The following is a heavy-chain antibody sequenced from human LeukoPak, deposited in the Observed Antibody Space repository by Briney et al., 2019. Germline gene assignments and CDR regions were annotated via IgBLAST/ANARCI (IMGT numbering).Heavy chain of an antibody. D-gene: IGHD1-26*01. CDR1: GGPISSYH. Sequence: SETLSLTCTVSGGPISSYHWNWIRQPPGKGLEWIGYIYYSGSTNYSPSLKSRVTISVDTSKKKFSLKLSSVTAADTAVYYCTRASGTYADYGMDVWGQGTTVTVSS. CDR2: IYYSGST. CDR3: TRASGTYADYGMDV. J-gene: IGHJ6*01. V-gene: IGHV4-59*01.